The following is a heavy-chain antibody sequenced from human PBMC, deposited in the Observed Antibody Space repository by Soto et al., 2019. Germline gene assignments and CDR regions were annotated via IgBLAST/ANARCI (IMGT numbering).Heavy chain of an antibody. CDR3: ARDSPYYYGSGSWKNAFDI. Sequence: GESLKISCAASGFTVSSNYMSWVRQAPGKGLEWVSVIYSGGSTYYADSVKGRFTISRDNSKNTLYLQMNSLRAEDTAVYYCARDSPYYYGSGSWKNAFDIWGQGTMVTVSS. D-gene: IGHD3-10*01. J-gene: IGHJ3*02. V-gene: IGHV3-66*01. CDR2: IYSGGST. CDR1: GFTVSSNY.